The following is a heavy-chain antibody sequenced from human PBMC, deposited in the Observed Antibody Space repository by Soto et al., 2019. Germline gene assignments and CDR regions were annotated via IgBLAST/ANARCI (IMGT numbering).Heavy chain of an antibody. CDR2: INHSGGT. CDR3: ARGARGYYDSSCYYNWYDP. D-gene: IGHD3-22*01. Sequence: SETLSLTCAVYGGSFSGYYWSWIRQPPGKGLEWIGEINHSGGTNYNPSLKSRVTISVDTSKNQFSLKLSSVTAADTAVYYCARGARGYYDSSCYYNWYDPWGQGTLVTVSS. CDR1: GGSFSGYY. J-gene: IGHJ5*02. V-gene: IGHV4-34*01.